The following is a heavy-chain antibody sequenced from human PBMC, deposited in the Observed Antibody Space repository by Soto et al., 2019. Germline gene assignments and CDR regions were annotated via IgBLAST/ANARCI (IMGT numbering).Heavy chain of an antibody. Sequence: SVKVSCKASGGTFSSYAISWVRQAPGQGLEWMGGIIPIFGTTNYAQNLQGRVTISADKSTLTSYMELHSLTSDDTALYYCARDRTDSGYYTNWLDPWGQGTQVTVSS. V-gene: IGHV1-69*06. CDR3: ARDRTDSGYYTNWLDP. CDR1: GGTFSSYA. J-gene: IGHJ5*02. D-gene: IGHD3-22*01. CDR2: IIPIFGTT.